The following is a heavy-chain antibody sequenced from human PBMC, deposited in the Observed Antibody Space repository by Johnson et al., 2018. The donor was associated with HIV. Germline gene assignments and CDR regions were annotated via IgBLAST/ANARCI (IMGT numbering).Heavy chain of an antibody. V-gene: IGHV3-20*04. D-gene: IGHD4-17*01. CDR3: ATLTVRSRAFDL. CDR2: INWNGGST. CDR1: GFTFGDYA. Sequence: VQLVESGGGLIQPGGSLGLSCAASGFTFGDYAMSWVRQAPGKGLEWVSGINWNGGSTGYADSVKGRFTVSRDNAKRSLYLQLSNLRAEDTALYYCATLTVRSRAFDLWGQGTLVTVSS. J-gene: IGHJ3*01.